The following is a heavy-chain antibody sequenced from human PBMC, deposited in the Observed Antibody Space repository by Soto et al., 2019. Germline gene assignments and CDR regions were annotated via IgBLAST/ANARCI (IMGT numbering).Heavy chain of an antibody. D-gene: IGHD5-18*01. CDR3: ARGRSGYSYGPDY. CDR1: GGTFSSYA. CDR2: IIPIFGTA. V-gene: IGHV1-69*06. Sequence: SVKVSCKTSGGTFSSYAISWVRQAPGQGLEWMGGIIPIFGTANYAQKFQGRVTITADKSTSTAYMELSSLRSEDTAVYYCARGRSGYSYGPDYWGQGTLVTVSS. J-gene: IGHJ4*02.